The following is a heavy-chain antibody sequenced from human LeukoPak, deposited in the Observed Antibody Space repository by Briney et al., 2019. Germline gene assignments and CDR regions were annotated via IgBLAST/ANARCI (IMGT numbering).Heavy chain of an antibody. J-gene: IGHJ4*02. V-gene: IGHV3-21*01. CDR1: GFTFSSYS. D-gene: IGHD3-16*01. CDR3: ARGGPHDPHDY. Sequence: GGSLRLSCAASGFTFSSYSMNWVRQAPGKGLEWVSSISSSSSYIYYAGSVKGRFTISRDNAKNSLYLQMNSLRAEDTAVYYCARGGPHDPHDYWGQGTLVTVSS. CDR2: ISSSSSYI.